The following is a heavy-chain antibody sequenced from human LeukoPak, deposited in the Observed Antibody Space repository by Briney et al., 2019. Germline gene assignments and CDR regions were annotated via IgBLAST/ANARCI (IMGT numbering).Heavy chain of an antibody. J-gene: IGHJ4*02. Sequence: GASLRLSCAASGFAFSNYAMSWVRQAPGKGLEWVSAIVGSGGSTYYADSVKGRFTISRDNPKNTLYLQMNSLRAEDTAVYYCAKWGDYDILTGYYDSDYWGQGTLVTVSS. CDR1: GFAFSNYA. V-gene: IGHV3-23*01. CDR3: AKWGDYDILTGYYDSDY. D-gene: IGHD3-9*01. CDR2: IVGSGGST.